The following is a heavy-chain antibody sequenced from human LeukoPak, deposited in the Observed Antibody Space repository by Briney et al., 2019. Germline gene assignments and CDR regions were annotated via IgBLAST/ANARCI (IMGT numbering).Heavy chain of an antibody. Sequence: PSETLSLTCGVSGGSIDSTNYWSWVRQAPGRGLEWIGEIAHDGTRNYNPSLKSRVTISVDTSKNQFSLKLSSVTAADSAVYYCARGKRGYSSSWYDYWGQGTLVTVSS. J-gene: IGHJ4*02. V-gene: IGHV4-4*02. CDR3: ARGKRGYSSSWYDY. CDR1: GGSIDSTNY. CDR2: IAHDGTR. D-gene: IGHD6-13*01.